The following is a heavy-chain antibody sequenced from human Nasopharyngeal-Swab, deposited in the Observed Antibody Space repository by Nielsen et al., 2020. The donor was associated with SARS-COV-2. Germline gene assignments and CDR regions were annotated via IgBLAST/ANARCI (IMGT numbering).Heavy chain of an antibody. CDR1: GFTFSSYA. CDR3: AKDEEYDYGDYGAYYYYYGMDV. D-gene: IGHD4-17*01. V-gene: IGHV3-23*01. CDR2: ISGSGGST. J-gene: IGHJ6*02. Sequence: GGSLRLFCAASGFTFSSYAMSWVRQAPGKGLEWVSAISGSGGSTYYADPVKGRFTISRDNSKNTLYLQMNSLRAEDTAVYYCAKDEEYDYGDYGAYYYYYGMDVWGQGTTVTVSS.